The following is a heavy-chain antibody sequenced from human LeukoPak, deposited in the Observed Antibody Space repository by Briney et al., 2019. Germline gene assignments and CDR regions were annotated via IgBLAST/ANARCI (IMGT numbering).Heavy chain of an antibody. CDR1: GYTFTSYG. CDR3: ARAQDPLSGSCNDY. D-gene: IGHD3-10*01. CDR2: ISGYNGNT. V-gene: IGHV1-18*01. Sequence: GASVKVSCKASGYTFTSYGISWVRQAPGQGLEWMGWISGYNGNTNYAQNLQGRVTMTTDTSTNTAYMELRSLRSDDTAVYYCARAQDPLSGSCNDYWGQGTLVTVSS. J-gene: IGHJ4*02.